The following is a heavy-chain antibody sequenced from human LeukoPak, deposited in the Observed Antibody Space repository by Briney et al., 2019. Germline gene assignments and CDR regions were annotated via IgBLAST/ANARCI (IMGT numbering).Heavy chain of an antibody. V-gene: IGHV3-9*01. Sequence: PGGSLRLSCAASGFTFDDFAMHWVRQAPGKGLEWVSGISWNSGSIGYADSVKGRFTLSRDNAKNSLYLQMNSLRAEDTAVYYCARDAGYGYDRFDYWGQGTQVTVSS. D-gene: IGHD5-18*01. CDR1: GFTFDDFA. J-gene: IGHJ4*02. CDR2: ISWNSGSI. CDR3: ARDAGYGYDRFDY.